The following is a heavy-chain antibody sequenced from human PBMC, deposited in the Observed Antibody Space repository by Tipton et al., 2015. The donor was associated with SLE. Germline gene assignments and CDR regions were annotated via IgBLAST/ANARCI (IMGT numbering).Heavy chain of an antibody. D-gene: IGHD6-13*01. V-gene: IGHV4-39*01. Sequence: LVQPSETLSLTCTVSGGSISSSTYYWGWIRQPPGKGLEWIGNIYYSGSTYYNPSLKSRVTISVDTSKNQFSLKLSSVTAADTAVYYCARLWYSSSYWGQGTLVTVSS. CDR2: IYYSGST. J-gene: IGHJ4*02. CDR3: ARLWYSSSY. CDR1: GGSISSSTYY.